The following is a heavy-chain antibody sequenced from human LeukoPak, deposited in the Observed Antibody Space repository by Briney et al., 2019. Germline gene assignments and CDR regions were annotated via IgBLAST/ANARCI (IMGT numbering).Heavy chain of an antibody. D-gene: IGHD3-10*01. CDR1: GYTFTGYY. CDR3: ARSYYYGAAVELDY. V-gene: IGHV1-2*02. Sequence: ASVKVSCKASGYTFTGYYFHWVRQAPGQGLEWMGWINPNSGNTNYAQKIQGSVTMTRDTSISTAYMKLSRLKSDNTAVYYCARSYYYGAAVELDYWGQGTLVTVSS. J-gene: IGHJ4*02. CDR2: INPNSGNT.